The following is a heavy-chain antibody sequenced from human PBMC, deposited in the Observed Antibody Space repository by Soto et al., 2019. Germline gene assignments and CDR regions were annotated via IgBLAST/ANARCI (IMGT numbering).Heavy chain of an antibody. D-gene: IGHD4-17*01. CDR3: ARDTRSNYGDYVSEVNLYYRDY. J-gene: IGHJ4*02. Sequence: GGSLRLSCAASGFTLSSYSMNWVRQAPGKGLEWVSSISSSSSYIYYADSVKGRFTISRDNAKNSLYLQMNSLRAEDTAVYYCARDTRSNYGDYVSEVNLYYRDYWGQGTLVTVSS. V-gene: IGHV3-21*01. CDR1: GFTLSSYS. CDR2: ISSSSSYI.